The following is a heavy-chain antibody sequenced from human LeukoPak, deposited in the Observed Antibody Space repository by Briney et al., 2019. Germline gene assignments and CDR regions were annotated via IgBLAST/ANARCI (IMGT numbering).Heavy chain of an antibody. J-gene: IGHJ5*02. V-gene: IGHV1-2*02. CDR2: INPNSGGT. Sequence: ASVKVSCKASGYTFTGYYMHWVRQAPGQGLEWMGWINPNSGGTNYAQKFQGRVTMTRDTSISTAYMELSRLTFDDTAVYYCAREFPSSSNWHAKWFDPWGQGTLVTVSS. CDR3: AREFPSSSNWHAKWFDP. D-gene: IGHD2-2*01. CDR1: GYTFTGYY.